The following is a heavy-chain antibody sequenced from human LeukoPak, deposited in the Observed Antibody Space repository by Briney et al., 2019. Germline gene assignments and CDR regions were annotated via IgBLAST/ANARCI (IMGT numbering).Heavy chain of an antibody. V-gene: IGHV3-23*01. CDR3: ATALYDWNDVNY. J-gene: IGHJ4*02. D-gene: IGHD1-1*01. CDR2: ISGSGGST. CDR1: GFTFSSYA. Sequence: GGSLRLSCAASGFTFSSYAMSWVRQAPGKGLEWVSAISGSGGSTYYADSVKGRFTISRDNSKNTLYLQMNSLRAEDTAVYYCATALYDWNDVNYWGQGTLVTVSS.